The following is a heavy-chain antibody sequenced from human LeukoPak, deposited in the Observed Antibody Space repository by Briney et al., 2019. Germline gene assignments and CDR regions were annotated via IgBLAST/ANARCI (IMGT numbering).Heavy chain of an antibody. D-gene: IGHD3-3*01. Sequence: GGSLRLSCAASGFTFSNAWMNWVRQAPGKGLEWVGRIKSKTDGGTTDYAAPVKGRFTISRDDSKNTLYLQMNSLKTEDTAVYYCTTDPNTYYDFWSGYYPNYYYGMDVWGQGTTVTVSS. CDR3: TTDPNTYYDFWSGYYPNYYYGMDV. V-gene: IGHV3-15*07. CDR2: IKSKTDGGTT. CDR1: GFTFSNAW. J-gene: IGHJ6*02.